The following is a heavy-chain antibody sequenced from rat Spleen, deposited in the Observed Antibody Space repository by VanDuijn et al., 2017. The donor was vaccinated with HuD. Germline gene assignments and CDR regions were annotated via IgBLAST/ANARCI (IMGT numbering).Heavy chain of an antibody. V-gene: IGHV5-29*01. J-gene: IGHJ2*01. CDR3: ARSVFDY. Sequence: EVQLVESDGGLVQPGRSLKLSCAASGFTFSDYYMAWVRQAPTKGLEWVATISYDGSSTYYRDSVKGRVTISRDNAKSTLYLQIDSLKSEDTATYYCARSVFDYWGQGVMVTVSS. CDR2: ISYDGSST. CDR1: GFTFSDYY.